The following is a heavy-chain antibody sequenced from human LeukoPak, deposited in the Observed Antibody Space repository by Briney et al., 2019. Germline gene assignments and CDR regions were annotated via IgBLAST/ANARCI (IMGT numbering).Heavy chain of an antibody. CDR2: ISGSGGST. J-gene: IGHJ5*02. CDR3: AKVASGLRFLEWLLSP. Sequence: PGGSLRLSCAASGFTFSSYAMSWVRQAPGKGLEWVSAISGSGGSTYYADSVKGRFTISRDNSKNTLYLQMNSLRAEDTAVYYCAKVASGLRFLEWLLSPWGQGTLVTVSS. V-gene: IGHV3-23*01. D-gene: IGHD3-3*01. CDR1: GFTFSSYA.